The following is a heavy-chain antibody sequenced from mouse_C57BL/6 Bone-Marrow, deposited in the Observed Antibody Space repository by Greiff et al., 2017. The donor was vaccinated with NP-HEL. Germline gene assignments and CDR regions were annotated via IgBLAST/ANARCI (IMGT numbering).Heavy chain of an antibody. V-gene: IGHV1-74*01. CDR2: IHPSDSDT. D-gene: IGHD2-1*01. J-gene: IGHJ4*01. CDR3: AMVPLLWSFYYAMDY. CDR1: GYTFTSYW. Sequence: QVQLKQPGAELVKPGASVKVSCKASGYTFTSYWMHWVKQRPGQGLEWIGRIHPSDSDTNYNQKFKGKATLTVDKSSSTAYMQLSSLTSEDSAVYYCAMVPLLWSFYYAMDYWGQGTSVTVSS.